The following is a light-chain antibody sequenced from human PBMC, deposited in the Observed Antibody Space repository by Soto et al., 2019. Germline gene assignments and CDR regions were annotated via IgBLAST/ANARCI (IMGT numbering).Light chain of an antibody. CDR1: QTISTW. Sequence: DVQMTQSPSTLSASVGDRVTITCRASQTISTWLAWYQQKPGKAPKLLIYHASTLESGVPSRFSGSGSGTEFTLTISSLQPDDFLTYYCQQYISHSYTVGQGTMVDTK. J-gene: IGKJ2*01. V-gene: IGKV1-5*01. CDR3: QQYISHSYT. CDR2: HAS.